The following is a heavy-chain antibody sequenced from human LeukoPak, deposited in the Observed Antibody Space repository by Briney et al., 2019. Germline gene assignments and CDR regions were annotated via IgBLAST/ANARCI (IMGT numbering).Heavy chain of an antibody. V-gene: IGHV4-30-2*01. CDR3: ARGVTPPHYYFDY. CDR2: IYHSGST. Sequence: SETLSLTCAVSGGSISSGGYSWSWIRQPPGKGLEWIGYIYHSGSTYYNPSLKSRVTISVDRSKNQFSLKLSSVTAADTAVYYCARGVTPPHYYFDYWGQGTLVTVSP. CDR1: GGSISSGGYS. D-gene: IGHD4-23*01. J-gene: IGHJ4*02.